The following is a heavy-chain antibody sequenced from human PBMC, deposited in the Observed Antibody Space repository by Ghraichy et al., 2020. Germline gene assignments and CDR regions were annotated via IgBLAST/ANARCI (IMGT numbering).Heavy chain of an antibody. CDR3: AKDMRGLFGGVIDY. CDR2: ISGSGGST. D-gene: IGHD3-16*01. CDR1: GFTFSSYA. J-gene: IGHJ4*02. V-gene: IGHV3-23*01. Sequence: LSLTCAASGFTFSSYAMSWVRQAPGKGLEWVSAISGSGGSTYYADSVKGRFTISRDNSKNTLYLQMNSLRAEYTAVYYCAKDMRGLFGGVIDYWGQGTLVTVSS.